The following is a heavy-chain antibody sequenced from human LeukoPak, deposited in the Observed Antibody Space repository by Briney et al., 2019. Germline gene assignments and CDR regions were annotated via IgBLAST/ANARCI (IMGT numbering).Heavy chain of an antibody. V-gene: IGHV3-11*06. CDR1: GFTFSDYY. CDR3: AREPDCSSTSCSPVLFDY. J-gene: IGHJ4*02. Sequence: PGGALRLSCAASGFTFSDYYMSWIRQAAGKGLEGVSYISSSSSYTNYADAVKGRVTISRDNAKNSLYLQMNSLRAEDTAVYYCAREPDCSSTSCSPVLFDYWGQGTLVTVSS. CDR2: ISSSSSYT. D-gene: IGHD2-2*01.